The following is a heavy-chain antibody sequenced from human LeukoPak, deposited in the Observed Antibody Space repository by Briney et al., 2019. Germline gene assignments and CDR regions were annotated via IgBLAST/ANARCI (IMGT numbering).Heavy chain of an antibody. CDR1: GYTFTNFD. J-gene: IGHJ5*02. CDR2: MNPNSGNA. D-gene: IGHD3-3*01. Sequence: ASVKVSCKASGYTFTNFDINWVRQATGQGLEWMGWMNPNSGNAGYAQKFQGRLTITRNTSISTAHMEMSSLRSEDTAMYYCARADYDFWSGEGGWFDPWGQGTLVIVSS. V-gene: IGHV1-8*03. CDR3: ARADYDFWSGEGGWFDP.